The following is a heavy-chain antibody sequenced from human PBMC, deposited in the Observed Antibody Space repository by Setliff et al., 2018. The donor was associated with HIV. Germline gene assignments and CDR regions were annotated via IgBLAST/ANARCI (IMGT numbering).Heavy chain of an antibody. V-gene: IGHV4-38-2*01. J-gene: IGHJ4*02. CDR2: IYQTGST. D-gene: IGHD3-10*01. CDR3: GRRRGPMVRGVDPTPSYYFDY. CDR1: GYSIGSGSF. Sequence: KPSETLSLTCAVSGYSIGSGSFWGWIRQPPGKGLEWIASIYQTGSTNYNPSLKSRVTISLDMSKNQFSLKMTSVTAADTGIYYCGRRRGPMVRGVDPTPSYYFDYWGQGTLVTVSS.